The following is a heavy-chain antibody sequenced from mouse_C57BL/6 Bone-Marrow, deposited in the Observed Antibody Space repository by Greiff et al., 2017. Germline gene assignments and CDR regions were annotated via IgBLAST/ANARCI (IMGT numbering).Heavy chain of an antibody. J-gene: IGHJ4*01. Sequence: QVQLQQPGAELVMPGASVKLSCKASGYTFTSYWMHWVKQRPGQGLEWIGEIDPSDSYTNYNPTFKGQSTLTVDQSSRTAYTQLRSLPSEDSAVYYCAREGSSIYDGYYSYAMDYWGQGTSVTVAS. CDR1: GYTFTSYW. CDR2: IDPSDSYT. CDR3: AREGSSIYDGYYSYAMDY. V-gene: IGHV1-69*01. D-gene: IGHD2-3*01.